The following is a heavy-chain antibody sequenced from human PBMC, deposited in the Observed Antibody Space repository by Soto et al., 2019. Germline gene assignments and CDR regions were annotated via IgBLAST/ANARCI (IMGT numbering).Heavy chain of an antibody. Sequence: QVQLVQSGAEVKKPGASVKVSCKASGYTFTSYGISWVRQAPGQGLEWMGWISAYNGNTNYAQKLQGRVTMTTDTTTSTAYMELRSLRSDDTAVYCCAGDLGQLVNANYYYNGMDVWGQGTTVTVSS. CDR3: AGDLGQLVNANYYYNGMDV. J-gene: IGHJ6*02. D-gene: IGHD6-13*01. CDR2: ISAYNGNT. CDR1: GYTFTSYG. V-gene: IGHV1-18*01.